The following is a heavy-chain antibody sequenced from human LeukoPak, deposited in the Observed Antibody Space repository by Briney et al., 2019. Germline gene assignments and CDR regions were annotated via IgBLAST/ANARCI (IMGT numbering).Heavy chain of an antibody. CDR3: ASQVGDIVVVPAAPAYF. CDR2: IYYSGST. J-gene: IGHJ6*02. D-gene: IGHD2-2*01. CDR1: RGSISSSRSY. Sequence: ETLSLPRTVSRGSISSSRSYSGWVRQPPGKGLEWLGSIYYSGSTYYNPSRKSRVTISVDTSKNQFSLKLSSVTAAETAVYYCASQVGDIVVVPAAPAYFWGQGTTVTVSS. V-gene: IGHV4-39*01.